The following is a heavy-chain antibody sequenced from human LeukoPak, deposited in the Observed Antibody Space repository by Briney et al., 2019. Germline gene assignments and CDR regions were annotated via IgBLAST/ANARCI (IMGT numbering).Heavy chain of an antibody. Sequence: SETLSLTCAVSGYSISSGYYWGWIRQPPGKGLEWIGSIYHSGSTYYNPSLKSRVTISVDTSKNQFSLKLSSVTAADTAVYYCASSVSRLYYYMDVWGKGTTVTVSS. CDR3: ASSVSRLYYYMDV. CDR1: GYSISSGYY. D-gene: IGHD3-10*01. CDR2: IYHSGST. J-gene: IGHJ6*03. V-gene: IGHV4-38-2*01.